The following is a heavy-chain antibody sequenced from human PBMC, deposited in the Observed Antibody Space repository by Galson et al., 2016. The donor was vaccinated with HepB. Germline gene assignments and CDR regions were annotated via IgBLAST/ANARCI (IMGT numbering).Heavy chain of an antibody. Sequence: PALVKPTQTLTLTCTFSGFSLTTSGVGVGWIRQSPGKALEWLALIYWDDDKRYSPSLKSRLTITKDTSKNQVVLAMTNTDPVDTPTYFWSHLFCMTTTCYEHRNFDYGGQGTLVTVSS. D-gene: IGHD2-2*01. J-gene: IGHJ4*02. CDR3: SHLFCMTTTCYEHRNFDY. CDR2: IYWDDDK. V-gene: IGHV2-5*02. CDR1: GFSLTTSGVG.